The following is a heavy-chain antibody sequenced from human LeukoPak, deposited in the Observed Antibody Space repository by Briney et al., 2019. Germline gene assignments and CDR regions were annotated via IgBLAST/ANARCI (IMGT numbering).Heavy chain of an antibody. V-gene: IGHV4-39*07. CDR2: IYYSGST. CDR1: GGSISSSSYY. Sequence: SETLSLTCTVSGGSISSSSYYWGWIRQPPGKGLEWIGSIYYSGSTYYNPSLKSRVTIPVDTSKNQFSLKLSSVTAADTAVYYCARVRTGYSSGWSPDAFDIWGQGTMVTVSS. CDR3: ARVRTGYSSGWSPDAFDI. D-gene: IGHD6-19*01. J-gene: IGHJ3*02.